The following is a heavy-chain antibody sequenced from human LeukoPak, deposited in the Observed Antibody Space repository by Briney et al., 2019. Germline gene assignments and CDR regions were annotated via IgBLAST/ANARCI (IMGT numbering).Heavy chain of an antibody. CDR1: GFTFSSYG. Sequence: GGSLRLSCAASGFTFSSYGMHWVRQAPGKGLEWVAVISYDESFKYYSDSVKGRFTISRDNSKNTLYLQMNSLRAEDTAVYYCAKSGDDSSQGLDVWGKGTTVTISS. CDR2: ISYDESFK. CDR3: AKSGDDSSQGLDV. V-gene: IGHV3-30*18. J-gene: IGHJ6*04. D-gene: IGHD3-22*01.